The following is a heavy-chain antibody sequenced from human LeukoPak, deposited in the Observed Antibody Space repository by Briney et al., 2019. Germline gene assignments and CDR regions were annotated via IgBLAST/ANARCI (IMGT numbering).Heavy chain of an antibody. V-gene: IGHV3-23*01. Sequence: GGTLRLSCAASGFTFSSYGTSWVRQAPGKGLEWVSAISGSGGSTYYADSVKGRFTISRDNSKNTLYLQMNSLRAEDTAVYYCAKAETPGIAAAGNVRGESIWGQGTLVTVSS. D-gene: IGHD6-13*01. J-gene: IGHJ4*02. CDR1: GFTFSSYG. CDR3: AKAETPGIAAAGNVRGESI. CDR2: ISGSGGST.